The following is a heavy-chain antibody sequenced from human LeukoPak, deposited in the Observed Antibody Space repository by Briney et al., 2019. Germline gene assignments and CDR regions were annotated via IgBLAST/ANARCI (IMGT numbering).Heavy chain of an antibody. Sequence: GGSLRLSCAASGFTVSSNYMSWVRQAPGKGLEWVSVIYSGGSTYYADSVKGRFTISRDNAKNSLYLQMNSLRAEDTAVYYCASLYCSSTSCKAGGYYYGMDVWGQGTTVTVSS. D-gene: IGHD2-2*01. CDR3: ASLYCSSTSCKAGGYYYGMDV. CDR2: IYSGGST. J-gene: IGHJ6*02. CDR1: GFTVSSNY. V-gene: IGHV3-53*01.